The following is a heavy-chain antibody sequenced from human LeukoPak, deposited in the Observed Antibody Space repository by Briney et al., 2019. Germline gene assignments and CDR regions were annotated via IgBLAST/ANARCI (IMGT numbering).Heavy chain of an antibody. CDR1: GFTSGSYA. J-gene: IGHJ4*02. D-gene: IGHD4-23*01. CDR3: AREGLLRWLTLGDFDY. V-gene: IGHV3-30-3*01. CDR2: ISYDGSNK. Sequence: PGRSLRLSCAASGFTSGSYAMHWVRQAPGKGLEWVAVISYDGSNKYYADSVKGRFTISRDNSKNTLYLQMNSLRAEDTAVYYCAREGLLRWLTLGDFDYWGQGTLVTVSS.